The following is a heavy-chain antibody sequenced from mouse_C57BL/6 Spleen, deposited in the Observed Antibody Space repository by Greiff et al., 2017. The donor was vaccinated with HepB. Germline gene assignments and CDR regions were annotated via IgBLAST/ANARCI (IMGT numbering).Heavy chain of an antibody. CDR1: GYTFTSYW. CDR3: ARGGFYYDYAWFAY. J-gene: IGHJ3*01. CDR2: IDPSDSYT. V-gene: IGHV1-69*01. D-gene: IGHD2-4*01. Sequence: QVQLQQPGAELVMPGASVKLSCKASGYTFTSYWMHWVKQRPGQGLEWIGEIDPSDSYTNYNQKFKGKSTLTVDKSSSTAYMQLSSLTSEDSAVYYCARGGFYYDYAWFAYWGQGTLVTVSA.